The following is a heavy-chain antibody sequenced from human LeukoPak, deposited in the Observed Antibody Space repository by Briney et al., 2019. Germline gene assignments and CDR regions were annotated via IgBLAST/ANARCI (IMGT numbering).Heavy chain of an antibody. CDR3: ARALPATILTGSRPWFDP. V-gene: IGHV4-34*01. D-gene: IGHD3-9*01. Sequence: SETLSLTCAVYGGSFSGYYWSWIRQPPGKGLEWIGEINHSGSTNYNPSLKSRVTISVDTSKNQFSLKLSSVTAADTAVYYCARALPATILTGSRPWFDPWGQGTLVTVSS. J-gene: IGHJ5*02. CDR2: INHSGST. CDR1: GGSFSGYY.